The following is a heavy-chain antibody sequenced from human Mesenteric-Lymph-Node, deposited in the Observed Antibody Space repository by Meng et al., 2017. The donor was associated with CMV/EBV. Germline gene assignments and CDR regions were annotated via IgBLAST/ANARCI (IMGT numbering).Heavy chain of an antibody. D-gene: IGHD2-2*01. CDR3: ARGVVPAADTGNNY. CDR1: GYTFTSYG. Sequence: ASVKVSCKASGYTFTSYGINWVRQATGQGLEWMGWMNPNSGNTGYAQKFQGRVTMTRNTSISTAYMELSSLRSEDTAVYYCARGVVPAADTGNNYWGQGTLVTVSS. J-gene: IGHJ4*02. CDR2: MNPNSGNT. V-gene: IGHV1-8*02.